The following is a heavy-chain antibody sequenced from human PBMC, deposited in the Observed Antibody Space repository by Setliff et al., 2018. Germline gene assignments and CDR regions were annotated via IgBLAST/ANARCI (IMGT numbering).Heavy chain of an antibody. D-gene: IGHD1-26*01. CDR3: ARGAPGWELLSWFDP. CDR1: GGSISSGSYY. V-gene: IGHV4-61*02. J-gene: IGHJ5*02. Sequence: PSETLSLTCTVSGGSISSGSYYWSWIRQPAGKGLEWIGRIYSSGSTKYNPSLKSRVTISGDTSKNQFSLKLSSVTPADTAVYYCARGAPGWELLSWFDPWGQGTLVTVSS. CDR2: IYSSGST.